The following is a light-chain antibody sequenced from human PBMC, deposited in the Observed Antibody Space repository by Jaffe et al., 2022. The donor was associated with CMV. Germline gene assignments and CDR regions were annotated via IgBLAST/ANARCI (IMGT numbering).Light chain of an antibody. J-gene: IGKJ1*01. Sequence: ETGMTQSPATLSVSPGERATLSCRASQSVNNNLAWYQHKPGQPPRLLIYFASTRATGVPARFSGSGSGTEFTLTIDSLQSEDFGVYYCQQYNDWWTFGQGTKVEV. CDR1: QSVNNN. V-gene: IGKV3-15*01. CDR2: FAS. CDR3: QQYNDWWT.